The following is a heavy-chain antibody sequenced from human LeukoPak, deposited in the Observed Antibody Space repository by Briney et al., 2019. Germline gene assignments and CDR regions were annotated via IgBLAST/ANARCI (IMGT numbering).Heavy chain of an antibody. Sequence: SQTLSLTCSVSGGSNSRAGYYWTWIRQHPGEGLELIGYMYSGGSAYYNPSLKSRLTISVDTSKSQFSLTLSSVTTADTAVYYCARGEPGLLTSYLDYWGQGTLVTVSS. CDR1: GGSNSRAGYY. CDR3: ARGEPGLLTSYLDY. CDR2: MYSGGSA. D-gene: IGHD2-21*02. J-gene: IGHJ4*02. V-gene: IGHV4-31*03.